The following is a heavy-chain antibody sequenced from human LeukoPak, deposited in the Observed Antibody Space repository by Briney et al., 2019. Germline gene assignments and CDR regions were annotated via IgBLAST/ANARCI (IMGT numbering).Heavy chain of an antibody. CDR3: ASDYGSGSYRFDY. D-gene: IGHD3-10*01. Sequence: SETLSLTCIVSGDSLSSYSWSWIRQPPGKGLEWIGYVYNSGSTTYNPSLKSRLTISLDTSKKQFSLNLRSVTAADTAVYYCASDYGSGSYRFDYWGQGILVIVSS. J-gene: IGHJ4*02. CDR2: VYNSGST. CDR1: GDSLSSYS. V-gene: IGHV4-59*01.